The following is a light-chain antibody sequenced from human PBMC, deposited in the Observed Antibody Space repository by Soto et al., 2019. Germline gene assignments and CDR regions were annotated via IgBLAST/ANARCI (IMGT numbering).Light chain of an antibody. CDR1: SSNIENNY. Sequence: QSVVTQPPSVSAAPGQSVAISCSGGSSNIENNYVSWYQQIPGTAPKLLIYDNNKRPSGTPDRFSGSKSGTSATLDITGLHPGDEADYYCATWDSSLRVVLFGGGTQLTVL. CDR2: DNN. V-gene: IGLV1-51*01. J-gene: IGLJ7*01. CDR3: ATWDSSLRVVL.